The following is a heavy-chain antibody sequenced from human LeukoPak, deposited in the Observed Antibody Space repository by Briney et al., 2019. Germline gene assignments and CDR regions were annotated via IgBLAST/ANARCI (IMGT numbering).Heavy chain of an antibody. CDR2: INHSGST. D-gene: IGHD2-15*01. CDR3: ARGVRSGGTFALDY. Sequence: SETLSLTCAVYGGSFSGYYWNWIRQPPGKGLERIGEINHSGSTDYHPSLKSRVTIPVDTSKNQISLKMSSVTAADTAVYYCARGVRSGGTFALDYWGQGTLVTVSS. J-gene: IGHJ4*02. CDR1: GGSFSGYY. V-gene: IGHV4-34*01.